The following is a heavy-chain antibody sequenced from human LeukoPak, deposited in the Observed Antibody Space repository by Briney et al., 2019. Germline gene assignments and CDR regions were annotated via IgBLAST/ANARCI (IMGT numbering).Heavy chain of an antibody. D-gene: IGHD5-12*01. CDR1: GGSISSSGYY. CDR2: IYHSGST. CDR3: ARLSISGYDIDY. J-gene: IGHJ4*02. V-gene: IGHV4-30-2*01. Sequence: SETLSLTCTVSGGSISSSGYYWSWSRQPPEKGLEWIGYIYHSGSTYYDPSLKSRVTISVDRSKNQFSLKLSSVTAADTAVYYCARLSISGYDIDYWGQGILVTVSS.